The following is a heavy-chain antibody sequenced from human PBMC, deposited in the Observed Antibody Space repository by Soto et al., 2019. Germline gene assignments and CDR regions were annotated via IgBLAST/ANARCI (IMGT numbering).Heavy chain of an antibody. V-gene: IGHV4-59*01. Sequence: QVQLQESGPGLVKPSETLSLTCTVSSDSITNYYWSWIRQSPGKGLEWIGYIHDSGRSNYNPSLKSRIKISVDTAKKLSPRKLTSLPTAATAVYYCARGGGTRGWYWGQGTLVTVSS. CDR1: SDSITNYY. CDR2: IHDSGRS. D-gene: IGHD2-15*01. J-gene: IGHJ4*02. CDR3: ARGGGTRGWY.